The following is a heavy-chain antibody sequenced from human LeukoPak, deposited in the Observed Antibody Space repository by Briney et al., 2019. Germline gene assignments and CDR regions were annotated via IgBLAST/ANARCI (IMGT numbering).Heavy chain of an antibody. D-gene: IGHD3-3*01. CDR1: GFTFSSYG. Sequence: SGGSLRLSCAASGFTFSSYGMHWGRQAPGKGLEWVAVIWYDGSNKYYADSVKGRVTISRDNSKNTLYLQMNSLRAEDTAVYYCARDFWSGFCFDYWGQGTLVTVSS. CDR3: ARDFWSGFCFDY. V-gene: IGHV3-33*01. J-gene: IGHJ4*02. CDR2: IWYDGSNK.